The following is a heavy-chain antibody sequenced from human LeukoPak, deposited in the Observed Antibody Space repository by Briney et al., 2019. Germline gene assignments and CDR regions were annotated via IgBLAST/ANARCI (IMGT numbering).Heavy chain of an antibody. CDR3: ARDCSSTTCLDF. CDR2: SSGSGSTI. CDR1: GFSLSDYY. V-gene: IGHV3-11*04. Sequence: GGSLRLSCAASGFSLSDYYMSWIRQAPGKGLEWVSDSSGSGSTIYYADSVKGRFTISRDNAKNSLYLQMNSLRAEDTAVYYCARDCSSTTCLDFWGQGTLVTVSS. J-gene: IGHJ4*02. D-gene: IGHD2-2*01.